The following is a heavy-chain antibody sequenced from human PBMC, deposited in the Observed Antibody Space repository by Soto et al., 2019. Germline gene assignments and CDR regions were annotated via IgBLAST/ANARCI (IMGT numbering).Heavy chain of an antibody. D-gene: IGHD3-3*01. J-gene: IGHJ3*02. CDR2: IGGSGGST. CDR3: AKEKKSITIFGVVIHDAFDI. Sequence: EGSLRLSCAASGFTFSSYAMSWVRQAPGKGLEWVSAIGGSGGSTYYADPVKGRFTISRDNSKNTLYLQMNSLRAEDTAVYYCAKEKKSITIFGVVIHDAFDIWGQGTMVTVSS. CDR1: GFTFSSYA. V-gene: IGHV3-23*01.